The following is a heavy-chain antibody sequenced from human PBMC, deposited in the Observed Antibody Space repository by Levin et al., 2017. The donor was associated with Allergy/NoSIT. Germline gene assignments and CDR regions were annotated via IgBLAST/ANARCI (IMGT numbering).Heavy chain of an antibody. CDR3: ARHPIYYYDSGRAFDI. V-gene: IGHV4-34*01. J-gene: IGHJ3*02. CDR2: INHSGST. CDR1: GGSFSGYY. Sequence: SSETLSLTCAVYGGSFSGYYWSWIRQPPGKGLEWIGEINHSGSTNYNPSLKSRVTISVDTSKNQFSLKLSSVTAADTAVYYCARHPIYYYDSGRAFDIWGQGTMVTVSS. D-gene: IGHD3-22*01.